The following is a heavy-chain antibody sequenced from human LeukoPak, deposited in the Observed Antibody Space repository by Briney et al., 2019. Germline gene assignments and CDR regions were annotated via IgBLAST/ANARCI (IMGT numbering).Heavy chain of an antibody. CDR2: ISYDGSNK. J-gene: IGHJ4*02. CDR3: AKGPKRWLQENLDY. Sequence: GRSLRLSCAASGFTFSSYGMHWVRQAPGKGLEWVAVISYDGSNKYYADSVKGRFTISRDNSKNTLYPQMNSLRAEDTAVYYCAKGPKRWLQENLDYWGQGTLVTVSS. V-gene: IGHV3-30*18. D-gene: IGHD5-24*01. CDR1: GFTFSSYG.